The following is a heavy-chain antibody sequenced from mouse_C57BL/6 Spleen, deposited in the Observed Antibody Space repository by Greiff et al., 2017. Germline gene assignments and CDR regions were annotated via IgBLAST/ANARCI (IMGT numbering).Heavy chain of an antibody. CDR2: IDPENGDT. Sequence: VQLQQSGAELVRPGASVKLSCTASGFNIKDDYMHWVKQRPEQGLEWIGWIDPENGDTEYASKFQGKATITADTSSNTAYLHHSSLTSEDTAVYYCTRFVYGLSACFAYWGQGTLVTVSA. D-gene: IGHD1-1*01. V-gene: IGHV14-4*01. J-gene: IGHJ3*01. CDR1: GFNIKDDY. CDR3: TRFVYGLSACFAY.